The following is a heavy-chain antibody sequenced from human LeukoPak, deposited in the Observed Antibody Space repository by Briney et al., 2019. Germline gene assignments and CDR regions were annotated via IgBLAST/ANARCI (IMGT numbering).Heavy chain of an antibody. CDR1: GDSVSRSDYY. D-gene: IGHD3-22*01. CDR3: ARRRYYDGSGYLE. CDR2: IYYSGRT. Sequence: SETLSLTCSVSGDSVSRSDYYWDWIRQPPGKGLEWIGTIYYSGRTYYSPSLKSRVTMSVDPSNNQFSLNLRSVTAADTAVYYCARRRYYDGSGYLEWGQGTLLSVSS. V-gene: IGHV4-39*01. J-gene: IGHJ1*01.